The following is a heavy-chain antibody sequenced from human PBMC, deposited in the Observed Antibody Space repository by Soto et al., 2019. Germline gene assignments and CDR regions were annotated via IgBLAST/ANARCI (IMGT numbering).Heavy chain of an antibody. Sequence: SVKVSCKASGFTFTSSAMQWVRQSRGQRLEWIGWIVVGSGNTNYAQKFQERVTITRDMSTSTAYMELSSLRSEDTAVYYCARVSGIYYYGMDVWGQGTTVT. CDR2: IVVGSGNT. J-gene: IGHJ6*02. V-gene: IGHV1-58*02. CDR1: GFTFTSSA. CDR3: ARVSGIYYYGMDV. D-gene: IGHD3-10*01.